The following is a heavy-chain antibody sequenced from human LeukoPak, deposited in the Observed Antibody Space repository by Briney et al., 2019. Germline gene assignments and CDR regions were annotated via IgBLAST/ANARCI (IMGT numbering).Heavy chain of an antibody. V-gene: IGHV4-61*02. CDR1: GASISTGSYF. CDR3: ARALCIDGVCEWFDP. J-gene: IGHJ5*02. CDR2: IYASGNT. D-gene: IGHD2-8*01. Sequence: SETLSLTCAVSGASISTGSYFWTWIRQPAGKGLEWIGRIYASGNTNYNPSLNSRVTISVDTSKNQFSLKLRFVTAADTAVYYCARALCIDGVCEWFDPWGQGTLVTVSS.